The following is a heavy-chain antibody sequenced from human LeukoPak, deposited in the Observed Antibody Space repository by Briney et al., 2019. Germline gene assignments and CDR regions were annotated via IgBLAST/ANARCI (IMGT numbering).Heavy chain of an antibody. CDR3: ARDAYYYDGRGYYYYWFDP. V-gene: IGHV3-7*03. J-gene: IGHJ5*02. CDR2: IKQDGSEK. CDR1: GFTFSSYW. D-gene: IGHD3-22*01. Sequence: GGSLRLSCAASGFTFSSYWMSWVRQAPGKGLEWVANIKQDGSEKYYVDSVKGRFTMSRDNAKNSLYLQMNSLRAEDTAVYYWARDAYYYDGRGYYYYWFDPWGKGTLVTVSS.